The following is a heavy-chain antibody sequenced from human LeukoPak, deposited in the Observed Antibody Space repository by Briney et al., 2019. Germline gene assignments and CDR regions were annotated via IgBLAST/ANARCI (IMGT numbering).Heavy chain of an antibody. Sequence: PSETLSLTCTVSGGSISSYYWSWIRQPPWKGLEWIGHIYYSGSTNYNPSLKSRVTISADTSKNQFSLKLSSVTAADTAVYYCAGSHDYYDSSGYRRGGLFDYWGQGTLVTVSS. CDR3: AGSHDYYDSSGYRRGGLFDY. J-gene: IGHJ4*02. CDR2: IYYSGST. V-gene: IGHV4-59*08. CDR1: GGSISSYY. D-gene: IGHD3-22*01.